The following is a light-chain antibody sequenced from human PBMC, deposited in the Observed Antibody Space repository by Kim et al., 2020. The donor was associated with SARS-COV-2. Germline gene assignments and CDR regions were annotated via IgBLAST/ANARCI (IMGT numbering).Light chain of an antibody. Sequence: EIVLTQSPGTLSLSPGERATLSCRASQSVSSNYLAWYQQKPGQAPRLLFYGASSRATGIPDRFSGSGSGTDFTLTISRLEPEDFAVYYCRQYGTSPFTFGPGTKVDIK. CDR2: GAS. CDR1: QSVSSNY. CDR3: RQYGTSPFT. J-gene: IGKJ3*01. V-gene: IGKV3-20*01.